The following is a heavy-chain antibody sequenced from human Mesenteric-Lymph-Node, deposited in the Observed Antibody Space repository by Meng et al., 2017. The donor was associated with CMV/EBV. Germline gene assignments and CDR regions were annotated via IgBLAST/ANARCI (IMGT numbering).Heavy chain of an antibody. V-gene: IGHV1-2*02. CDR3: ARVGLVVVPAAIRGYYYYGMDV. D-gene: IGHD2-2*02. CDR2: INPNSGGT. J-gene: IGHJ6*02. CDR1: GYTFTSYY. Sequence: ASVKVSCKASGYTFTSYYMHWVRQAPGQGLEWMGWINPNSGGTNYAQKFQGRVTMTRDTSISTAYMELSRLRSDDTAVYYCARVGLVVVPAAIRGYYYYGMDVWGQGTTVTVSS.